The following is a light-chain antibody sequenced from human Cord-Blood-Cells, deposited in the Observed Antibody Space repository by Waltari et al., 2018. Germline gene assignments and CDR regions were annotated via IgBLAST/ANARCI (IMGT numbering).Light chain of an antibody. J-gene: IGLJ3*02. V-gene: IGLV2-14*01. Sequence: QSALTQPASVSGSPGQSITISCTGTSSDVGGYNYVSWYQQHPGKAPKLLIYDVSKRPCGVSTRFSGSKSGNTASPTISGLQADDEADYYCSSYTSSSTWVFGGGTKLTVL. CDR3: SSYTSSSTWV. CDR1: SSDVGGYNY. CDR2: DVS.